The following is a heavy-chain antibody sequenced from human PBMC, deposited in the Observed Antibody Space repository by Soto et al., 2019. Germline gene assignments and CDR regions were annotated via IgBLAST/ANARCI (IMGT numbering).Heavy chain of an antibody. V-gene: IGHV5-51*01. CDR1: GYSFTSYW. D-gene: IGHD3-22*01. CDR3: ARKGGYYYDSSGYHWFDP. J-gene: IGHJ5*02. Sequence: GESLKISCKGSGYSFTSYWIGWVRQMPGKGLEWMGITYPGDSDTRYSPSFQGQVTISADKSISTAYLQWSSLKASDTAMYYCARKGGYYYDSSGYHWFDPSGQGTLVTVSS. CDR2: TYPGDSDT.